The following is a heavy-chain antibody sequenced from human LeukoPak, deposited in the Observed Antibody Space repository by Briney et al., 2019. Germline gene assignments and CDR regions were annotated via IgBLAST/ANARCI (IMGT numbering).Heavy chain of an antibody. CDR3: SKWGDYDVLTGYYDSDF. V-gene: IGHV3-23*01. J-gene: IGHJ4*02. D-gene: IGHD3-9*01. Sequence: GASLRLSCAASGFTFNNYAMSWVRQAPGKGLEWVSAILGSGRSAYYADSVKGRFTISRDNSKNSLFLQMSSLRVEDTALYYCSKWGDYDVLTGYYDSDFWGQGTLVTVSA. CDR2: ILGSGRSA. CDR1: GFTFNNYA.